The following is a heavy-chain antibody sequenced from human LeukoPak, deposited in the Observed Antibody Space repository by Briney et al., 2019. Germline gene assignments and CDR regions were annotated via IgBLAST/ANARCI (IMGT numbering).Heavy chain of an antibody. J-gene: IGHJ5*02. CDR2: ISWNSGSI. V-gene: IGHV3-9*01. CDR3: AKDGDSSSWLNWFDP. CDR1: GFTFDDNA. Sequence: PGGSRRLSCAASGFTFDDNAMHWVRQAPGKGLEWVSGISWNSGSIGYADSVKGRFTISRDNAKNSLYLQMNSLRAEDTALYYCAKDGDSSSWLNWFDPWGQGTLLTVSS. D-gene: IGHD6-13*01.